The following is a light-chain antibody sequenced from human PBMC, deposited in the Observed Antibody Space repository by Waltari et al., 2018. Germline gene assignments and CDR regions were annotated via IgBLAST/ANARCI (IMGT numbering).Light chain of an antibody. CDR2: EGS. CDR1: SSYVGSYNL. J-gene: IGLJ2*01. CDR3: CSYAGSLVV. V-gene: IGLV2-23*01. Sequence: QSALTQPASVSGSPGQSITISCTGTSSYVGSYNLVSWYQQHPGKAPKLMIYEGSKRPSGVSNRFSGSKSGNTASLTISGLQAEDEADYYCCSYAGSLVVFGGGTKLTVL.